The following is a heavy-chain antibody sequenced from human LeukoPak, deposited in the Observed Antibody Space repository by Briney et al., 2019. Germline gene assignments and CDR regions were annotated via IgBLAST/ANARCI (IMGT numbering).Heavy chain of an antibody. CDR3: ARGNDYGDYFDY. D-gene: IGHD4-17*01. V-gene: IGHV3-7*05. J-gene: IGHJ4*02. Sequence: GGSLRLSCAASGFIFSSYRMTWVRQAPGKGLEWVANIKQDGSEKYYVDSVKGRFTISRDNAKNSLYLQMNSLRAEDTAVYYCARGNDYGDYFDYWGQGTLVTVSS. CDR1: GFIFSSYR. CDR2: IKQDGSEK.